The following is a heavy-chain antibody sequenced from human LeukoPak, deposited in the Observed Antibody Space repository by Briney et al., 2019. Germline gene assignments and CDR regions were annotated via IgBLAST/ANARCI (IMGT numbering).Heavy chain of an antibody. V-gene: IGHV3-23*01. J-gene: IGHJ4*02. Sequence: GGSLRLSYAASGFSFSGYAMNWVRQAPGKGLEWVSGISGRGGSTYYADSVKGRLTISRDNSKSTLYLQMNSLRAEDTAIYYCAKDQVATINPRYFDFWGQGTLVTVSS. D-gene: IGHD5-24*01. CDR1: GFSFSGYA. CDR3: AKDQVATINPRYFDF. CDR2: ISGRGGST.